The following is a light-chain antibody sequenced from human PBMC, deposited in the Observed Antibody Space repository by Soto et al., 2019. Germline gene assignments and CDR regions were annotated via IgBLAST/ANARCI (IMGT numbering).Light chain of an antibody. Sequence: IQLTQSPSSLSTSVGDRGTIPCRASQSVARFLNWYQQKPGKAPKLLIFAASSLQSGVPYRFSRSGSGTHFTLIIKSLQPEEFATYDCQQLNGSPWTVGQWTKVDIK. J-gene: IGKJ1*01. CDR2: AAS. V-gene: IGKV1-39*01. CDR3: QQLNGSPWT. CDR1: QSVARF.